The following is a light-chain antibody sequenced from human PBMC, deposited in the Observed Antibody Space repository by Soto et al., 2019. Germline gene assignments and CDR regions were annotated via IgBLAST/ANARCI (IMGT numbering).Light chain of an antibody. CDR2: DAS. CDR3: QQYGSSPPLT. J-gene: IGKJ4*01. V-gene: IGKV1-5*01. CDR1: QSISSW. Sequence: GDRVTITCRASQSISSWLAWYQQKPGKAPKLLIYDASSLESGVPSRFSGSGSGTDFTLTISSLEPEDFAVYYCQQYGSSPPLTFGGGTKVDIK.